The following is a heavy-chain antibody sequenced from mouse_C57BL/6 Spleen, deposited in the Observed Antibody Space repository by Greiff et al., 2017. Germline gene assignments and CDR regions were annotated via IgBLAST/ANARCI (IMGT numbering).Heavy chain of an antibody. CDR3: ARGDLIDY. V-gene: IGHV1-69*01. Sequence: QVKLQQPGAELVMPGASVKLSCKASGYTFTSYWMHWVKQRPGQGLEWIGEIDPSVSYTNYNQKFKGKSTLTVDKSSSTAYMQLSSLTSEDSAVYYCARGDLIDYWGQGTTRTVSS. J-gene: IGHJ2*01. CDR1: GYTFTSYW. D-gene: IGHD3-3*01. CDR2: IDPSVSYT.